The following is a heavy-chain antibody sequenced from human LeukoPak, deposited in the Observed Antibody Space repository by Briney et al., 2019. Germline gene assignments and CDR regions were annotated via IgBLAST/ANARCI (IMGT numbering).Heavy chain of an antibody. CDR3: ARVSGSYRGAIDY. CDR1: GYTFTGYY. CDR2: IKPNSGGT. J-gene: IGHJ4*02. V-gene: IGHV1-2*02. Sequence: WASVKVSCKASGYTFTGYYIHWVRQAPGQGLEWMGWIKPNSGGTNYAQKFQGRVTMTRDTSISTAYMELSRLRSDDTAVYHCARVSGSYRGAIDYWGQGTLVTVSS. D-gene: IGHD1-26*01.